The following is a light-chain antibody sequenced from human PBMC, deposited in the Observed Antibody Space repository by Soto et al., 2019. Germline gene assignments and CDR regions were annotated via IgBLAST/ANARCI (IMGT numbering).Light chain of an antibody. Sequence: DIVMTQSPLSLPVTPGEPASISCRSSQSLLHSNGYTYLDWYLQKPGQSPQLLIYLGSNRASGVPDRFSGSGSGTDFTLQISRVEADDVGVYYCMQALQTPSFGGRTKVEIK. CDR3: MQALQTPS. CDR2: LGS. V-gene: IGKV2-28*01. CDR1: QSLLHSNGYTY. J-gene: IGKJ4*01.